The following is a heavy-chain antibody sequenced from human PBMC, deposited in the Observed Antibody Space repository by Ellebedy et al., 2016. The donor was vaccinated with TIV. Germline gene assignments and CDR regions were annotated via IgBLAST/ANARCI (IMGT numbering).Heavy chain of an antibody. J-gene: IGHJ4*02. CDR1: GFTFSSYW. Sequence: GGSLRLXXAASGFTFSSYWMSWVRLAPGQGLEWVANIKQDGSERYYVDSVKGRFTISRDNARNSLFLQMNSLRVEDTAVYYCAKNRYGSGWYYFAYWGQGALVTVSS. CDR3: AKNRYGSGWYYFAY. CDR2: IKQDGSER. D-gene: IGHD6-19*01. V-gene: IGHV3-7*03.